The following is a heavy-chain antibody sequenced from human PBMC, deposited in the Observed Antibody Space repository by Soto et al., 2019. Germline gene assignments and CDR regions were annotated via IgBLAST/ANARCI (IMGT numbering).Heavy chain of an antibody. D-gene: IGHD3-10*01. CDR2: FDPEDGET. J-gene: IGHJ4*02. CDR3: ATVPRIEYYYGSGSYYSLDY. V-gene: IGHV1-24*01. CDR1: GYTLTELS. Sequence: ASVKVSCKVSGYTLTELSMHWVRQAPGKGLEWMGGFDPEDGETIYAQKFQGRVTMTEDTSTDTAYMELSSLRSEDTAVYYCATVPRIEYYYGSGSYYSLDYWGQGTLVTVSS.